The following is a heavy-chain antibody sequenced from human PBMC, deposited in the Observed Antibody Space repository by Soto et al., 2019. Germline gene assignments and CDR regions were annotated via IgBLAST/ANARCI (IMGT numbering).Heavy chain of an antibody. V-gene: IGHV1-18*01. CDR2: ISANNGNT. Sequence: QVQLVQSGAEVKKPGASVKVSCKAFGYTFTSYGISWVRQAPGQGLEWMGWISANNGNTNYAQKLQGRVTMTTDTSTSTAYIELRSLRSDDTAVYYCAIDRGSYALAYWGQGTLVTVSS. D-gene: IGHD1-26*01. CDR3: AIDRGSYALAY. J-gene: IGHJ4*02. CDR1: GYTFTSYG.